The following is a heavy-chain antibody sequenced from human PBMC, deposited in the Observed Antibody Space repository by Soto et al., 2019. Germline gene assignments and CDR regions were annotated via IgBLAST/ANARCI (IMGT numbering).Heavy chain of an antibody. Sequence: GGSLRLSCAASGFTFSNAWMNWVRQAPGKGLEWVGRIKSKTDGGTTDYAAPVKGRFTISRDDSKNTLYLQMNSLKTEDTAVYYCTTDPILFGGNKYYYYYYGMDVWGQGTTVTVSS. D-gene: IGHD3-10*01. CDR1: GFTFSNAW. CDR2: IKSKTDGGTT. V-gene: IGHV3-15*07. J-gene: IGHJ6*02. CDR3: TTDPILFGGNKYYYYYYGMDV.